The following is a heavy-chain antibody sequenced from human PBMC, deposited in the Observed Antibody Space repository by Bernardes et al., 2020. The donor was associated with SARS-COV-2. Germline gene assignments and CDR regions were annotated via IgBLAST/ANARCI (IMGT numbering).Heavy chain of an antibody. CDR3: AKYGKMVGHTEYLDY. CDR1: GFTFSNYS. J-gene: IGHJ4*01. V-gene: IGHV3-23*01. Sequence: GGSLRLSCEVSGFTFSNYSMAWVRQAPGQVLEWVLGITDNVLPTYYGVSAEGRFTISRDNSKNTLYLQMNRLRAEDTDIYYCAKYGKMVGHTEYLDYWGHGTLVTVSS. D-gene: IGHD2-8*01. CDR2: ITDNVLPT.